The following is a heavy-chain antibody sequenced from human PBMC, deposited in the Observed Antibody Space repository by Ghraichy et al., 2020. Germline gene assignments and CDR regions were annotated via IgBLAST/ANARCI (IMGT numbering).Heavy chain of an antibody. J-gene: IGHJ4*02. CDR3: ARGRGSSYGDCPFDY. D-gene: IGHD4-17*01. Sequence: SETLSLTCAVYGGSFSGYYWGWIRQPPGKGLEWIGEINHSGSTNYNPSLKSRVTISVDTSKNQFSLKLSSVTAADTAVYYCARGRGSSYGDCPFDYWGQGTLVTVSS. CDR2: INHSGST. CDR1: GGSFSGYY. V-gene: IGHV4-34*01.